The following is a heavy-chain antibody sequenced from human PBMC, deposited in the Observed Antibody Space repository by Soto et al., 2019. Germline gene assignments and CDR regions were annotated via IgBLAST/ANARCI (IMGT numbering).Heavy chain of an antibody. CDR3: ARDQKGSYYDFWSGSRGMDV. D-gene: IGHD3-3*01. CDR1: GYTFTGYY. Sequence: ASVQVSGKASGYTFTGYYMHWVRQAPGQGLEWMGWINPNSGGTNYAQKFQGRVTMTRDTSISTAYMELSRLKSDDTAMYYCARDQKGSYYDFWSGSRGMDVWGQGTTVTVSS. V-gene: IGHV1-2*02. J-gene: IGHJ6*02. CDR2: INPNSGGT.